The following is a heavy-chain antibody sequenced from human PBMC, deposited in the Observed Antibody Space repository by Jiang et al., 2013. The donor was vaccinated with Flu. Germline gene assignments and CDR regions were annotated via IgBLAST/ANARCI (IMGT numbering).Heavy chain of an antibody. CDR3: AKEFVDY. V-gene: IGHV3-30*18. D-gene: IGHD3-10*01. J-gene: IGHJ4*02. CDR2: ISYDGSNK. Sequence: LEWVAVISYDGSNKYYADSVKGRFTISRDNSKNTLYLQMNSLRAEDTAVYYCAKEFVDYWGQGTLVTVSS.